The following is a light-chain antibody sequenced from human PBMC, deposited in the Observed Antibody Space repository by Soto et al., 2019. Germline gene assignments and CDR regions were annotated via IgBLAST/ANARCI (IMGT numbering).Light chain of an antibody. CDR1: SSNIGAVYD. J-gene: IGLJ2*01. CDR3: QSYDSSLRAVV. Sequence: QPVLTQPPSVSGAPGQRVTISCTGSSSNIGAVYDVHSYQHLPGTAPKLLMSGNTNRPSGVPDRCSGAKSGTSASLAITGLQAEDEADYYCQSYDSSLRAVVFGGGTKLTVL. V-gene: IGLV1-40*01. CDR2: GNT.